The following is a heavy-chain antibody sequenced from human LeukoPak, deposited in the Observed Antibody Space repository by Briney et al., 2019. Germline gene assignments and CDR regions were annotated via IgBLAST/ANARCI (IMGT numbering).Heavy chain of an antibody. J-gene: IGHJ5*02. CDR2: ISYDGSNK. Sequence: GGSLRLSCAASGFTFSSYGMHWVRQAPGKGLEWVAVISYDGSNKYYADSVKGRFTISRDNSKNTLYLQMNSLRAEDTAVYYCARAPNSGWYVDNWFDPWGQGTLVTVSS. D-gene: IGHD6-19*01. V-gene: IGHV3-30*03. CDR3: ARAPNSGWYVDNWFDP. CDR1: GFTFSSYG.